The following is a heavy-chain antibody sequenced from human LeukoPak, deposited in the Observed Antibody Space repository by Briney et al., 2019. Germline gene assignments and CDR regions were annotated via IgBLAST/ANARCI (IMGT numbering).Heavy chain of an antibody. J-gene: IGHJ4*02. Sequence: SETLSLTCAVYGGSFSGYYWSWIRQPPGKGLEWIGEINHSGSTNYNPSLKSRVTISVDTSKNQFSLKLCSVTAADTAVYYCARASYCSSTSCLIDYWGQGTLVTVSS. V-gene: IGHV4-34*01. CDR1: GGSFSGYY. CDR3: ARASYCSSTSCLIDY. CDR2: INHSGST. D-gene: IGHD2-2*01.